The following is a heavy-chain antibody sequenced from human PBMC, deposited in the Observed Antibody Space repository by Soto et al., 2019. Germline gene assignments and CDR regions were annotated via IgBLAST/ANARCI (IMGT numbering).Heavy chain of an antibody. Sequence: GGSLRLSCAASGFTFSSYSMNWVRQAPGKGLEWVSYISSSSSTIYYADSVKGRFTISRDNAKNSLYLQMNSLRAEDTAVYYCARVSELTSYAFDSWGQGTMVTVSS. J-gene: IGHJ3*02. CDR1: GFTFSSYS. D-gene: IGHD1-26*01. CDR3: ARVSELTSYAFDS. CDR2: ISSSSSTI. V-gene: IGHV3-48*04.